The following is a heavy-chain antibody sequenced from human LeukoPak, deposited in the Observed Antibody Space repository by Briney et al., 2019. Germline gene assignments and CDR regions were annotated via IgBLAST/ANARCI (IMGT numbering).Heavy chain of an antibody. J-gene: IGHJ6*03. CDR3: ARSPMVREGLNYYYYMDV. CDR1: GGTFSSYA. Sequence: SVKVSCKASGGTFSSYAISWVRQAPGQGLEWMGGIIPIFGTANYAQKFQGRVTITADESTSTAYMKLSSLRSEDTAVYYCARSPMVREGLNYYYYMDVWGKGTTVTVSS. D-gene: IGHD3-10*01. CDR2: IIPIFGTA. V-gene: IGHV1-69*01.